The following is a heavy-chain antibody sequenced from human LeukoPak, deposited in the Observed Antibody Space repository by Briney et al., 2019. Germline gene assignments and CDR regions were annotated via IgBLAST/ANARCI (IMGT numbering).Heavy chain of an antibody. CDR2: IYSGGGT. Sequence: PGGSLRLSCAASGFTVSGNYMSWVRQAPGRGLEWVSVIYSGGGTYYADSVKGRFTISRDNSKYTLSLQMNSLRAEDTAVYYCAKAYRWGSGSYDAFDIWGQGTMVTVSS. CDR3: AKAYRWGSGSYDAFDI. V-gene: IGHV3-53*01. CDR1: GFTVSGNY. J-gene: IGHJ3*02. D-gene: IGHD1-26*01.